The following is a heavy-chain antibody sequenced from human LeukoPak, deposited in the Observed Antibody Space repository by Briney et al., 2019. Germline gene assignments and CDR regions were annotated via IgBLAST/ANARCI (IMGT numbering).Heavy chain of an antibody. Sequence: SETLSLTCTVSGGSISSYYWSWIRQPPGKGLEWIGYIYYSGSTNYNPSLKSRVTISVDTSKNQFSLKLSSVTAADTAVYYCARAGGLYSSSTFDPWGQGTLVTVSS. V-gene: IGHV4-59*01. CDR3: ARAGGLYSSSTFDP. D-gene: IGHD6-6*01. J-gene: IGHJ5*02. CDR2: IYYSGST. CDR1: GGSISSYY.